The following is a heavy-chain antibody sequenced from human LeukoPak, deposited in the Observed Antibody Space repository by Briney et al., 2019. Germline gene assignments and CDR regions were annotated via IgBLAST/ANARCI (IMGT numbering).Heavy chain of an antibody. CDR2: ISAYNGNT. CDR1: GYTCTSYG. CDR3: ARVYCSSTSCYSWFDP. J-gene: IGHJ5*02. Sequence: ASVKVSCKASGYTCTSYGISWVRQAPGQGLEWMGWISAYNGNTNYAQKLQGRVTMTTDTSTSTAYMELRSLRSDDTAVYYCARVYCSSTSCYSWFDPWGQGTLVTVSS. V-gene: IGHV1-18*01. D-gene: IGHD2-2*02.